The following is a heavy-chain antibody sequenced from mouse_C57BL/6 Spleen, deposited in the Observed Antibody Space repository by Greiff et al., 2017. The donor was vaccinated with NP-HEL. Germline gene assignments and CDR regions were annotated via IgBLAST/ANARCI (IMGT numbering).Heavy chain of an antibody. CDR2: INPNNGGT. V-gene: IGHV1-22*01. D-gene: IGHD2-3*01. J-gene: IGHJ2*01. CDR3: AREDGRNYFDY. Sequence: VQLQQSGPELVKPGASVKMSCKATGYTFTDYNMHWVKQSHGKSLEWIGNINPNNGGTSYNQKFKGKATLTVNKSSSTAYMELRSLTSEDSAVYYWAREDGRNYFDYWGQGTTLTVSS. CDR1: GYTFTDYN.